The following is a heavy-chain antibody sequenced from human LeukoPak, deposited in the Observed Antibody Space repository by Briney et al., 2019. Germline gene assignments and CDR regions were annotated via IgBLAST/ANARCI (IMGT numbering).Heavy chain of an antibody. J-gene: IGHJ4*02. V-gene: IGHV4-34*01. Sequence: SETLSLTCAVYGGSFSGYYWSWIRQPPGKGLEWIGEINRSGSTNYNPSPKSRVTISVDTSKNQFSLKLSSVTAADTAVYYCARGGSHDILTGYGLGIDYWGQGTLVTVSS. CDR2: INRSGST. CDR1: GGSFSGYY. D-gene: IGHD3-9*01. CDR3: ARGGSHDILTGYGLGIDY.